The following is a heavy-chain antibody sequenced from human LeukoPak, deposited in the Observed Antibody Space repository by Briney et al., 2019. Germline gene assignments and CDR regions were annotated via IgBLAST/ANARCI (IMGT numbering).Heavy chain of an antibody. CDR2: IRPNSGDT. CDR1: GYTFTDYF. CDR3: ARNYGHNSKYFDF. D-gene: IGHD4-17*01. J-gene: IGHJ4*02. V-gene: IGHV1-2*02. Sequence: ASLKVSCKASGYTFTDYFIHWVRQAPAQGREWMGWIRPNSGDTHYAQTFQGRVTMTRDTSVSTAHMELSSLRSDDTAIYYCARNYGHNSKYFDFWGQGTLVTVSS.